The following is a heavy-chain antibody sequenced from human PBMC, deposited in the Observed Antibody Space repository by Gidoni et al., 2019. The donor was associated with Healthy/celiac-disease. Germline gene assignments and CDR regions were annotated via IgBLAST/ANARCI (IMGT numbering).Heavy chain of an antibody. CDR3: ARGSRIQLWLRLVNYYYGMDV. D-gene: IGHD5-18*01. J-gene: IGHJ6*02. CDR2: INHSGST. V-gene: IGHV4-34*01. CDR1: GGSFSGYY. Sequence: QVQLQQWGAGLLKPSETLSLTCAVYGGSFSGYYWSWIRQPPGKGLEWIGEINHSGSTNYNPSLKSRVTISVDTSKNQFSLKLSSVTAADTAVYYCARGSRIQLWLRLVNYYYGMDVWGQGTTVTVSS.